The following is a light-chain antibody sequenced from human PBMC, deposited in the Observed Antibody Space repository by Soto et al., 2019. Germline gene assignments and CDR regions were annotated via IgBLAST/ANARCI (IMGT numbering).Light chain of an antibody. V-gene: IGKV1-39*01. CDR3: LPSYSSLET. CDR1: QAIGTY. CDR2: SAS. Sequence: DSQNMQCPSYLSACVGEQNTITCRASQAIGTYLYWYQHKPGKAPKLLIYSASNLQSGVPSRFSGSGSGTEFTLTISSLQPEDFATYYCLPSYSSLETFGPG. J-gene: IGKJ3*01.